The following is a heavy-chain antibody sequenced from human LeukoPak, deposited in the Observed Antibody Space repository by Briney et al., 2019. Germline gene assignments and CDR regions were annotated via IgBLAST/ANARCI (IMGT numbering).Heavy chain of an antibody. J-gene: IGHJ6*02. D-gene: IGHD1/OR15-1a*01. Sequence: GGSLRLSCAASGFTFSFFAMSWVRQTPGKGLEWVSAISGNGGRTDHADSVRGRFTISRDNSKNTLDLQMSSLRAEDTAVYYCVKGMWNNYFYYALDLWGPGTTVTVSS. V-gene: IGHV3-23*01. CDR3: VKGMWNNYFYYALDL. CDR1: GFTFSFFA. CDR2: ISGNGGRT.